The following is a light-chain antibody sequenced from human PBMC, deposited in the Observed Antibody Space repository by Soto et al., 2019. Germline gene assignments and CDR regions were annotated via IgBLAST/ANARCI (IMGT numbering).Light chain of an antibody. V-gene: IGKV1-5*03. CDR2: KAS. CDR1: QSINSW. Sequence: DIQMTQSPSTLSASVGDRVTITCRASQSINSWLAWYQQKPGKAPKLLIYKASSLESGVPSRFSGSGSGTEFTLHISSLQPDDFATYYCQQYSMYSSFGGGTKVEIK. J-gene: IGKJ4*01. CDR3: QQYSMYSS.